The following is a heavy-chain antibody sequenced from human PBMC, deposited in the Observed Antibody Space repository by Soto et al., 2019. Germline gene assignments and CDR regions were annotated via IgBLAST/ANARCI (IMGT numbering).Heavy chain of an antibody. CDR3: ASGIQLWLRRINNGYSG. CDR2: IIPMFGTA. J-gene: IGHJ4*02. D-gene: IGHD5-18*01. CDR1: GGTFSTYA. Sequence: QVQLVQSGAEVKKPESSVKVSCKAPGGTFSTYAISWVRQAHGQGLEWMGGIIPMFGTANYAQRFQDRVTITADGSTNTVYMELSSLRSEDTAVYFCASGIQLWLRRINNGYSGWGQGTLVTVSS. V-gene: IGHV1-69*12.